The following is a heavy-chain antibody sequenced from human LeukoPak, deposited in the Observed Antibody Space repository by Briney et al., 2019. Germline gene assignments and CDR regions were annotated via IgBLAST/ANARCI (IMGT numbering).Heavy chain of an antibody. J-gene: IGHJ2*01. CDR1: GGSISGYH. Sequence: SETLSLTCNVSGGSISGYHWSWIRQPPGKGLEWLGYIYYSGSSNYNPSLKSRVTMSADTSKNQFALKLSSVTAADTAVYYCARANPGYSSSWYRYFDLWGRGTLVTVSS. D-gene: IGHD6-13*01. CDR3: ARANPGYSSSWYRYFDL. CDR2: IYYSGSS. V-gene: IGHV4-59*01.